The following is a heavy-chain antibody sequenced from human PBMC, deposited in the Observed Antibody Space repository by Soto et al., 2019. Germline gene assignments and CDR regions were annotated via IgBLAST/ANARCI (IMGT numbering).Heavy chain of an antibody. CDR2: IYYSGST. D-gene: IGHD3-10*01. J-gene: IGHJ4*02. CDR1: GGSISSGDYY. V-gene: IGHV4-30-4*01. CDR3: ARDRYYGSGSLDY. Sequence: KPSETLSLTCTVSGGSISSGDYYWSWIRQPPGKGLEWIGYIYYSGSTYYNPSLKSRVTISVDTSKNQFSLKLSSVTAADTAVYYCARDRYYGSGSLDYWGQGTLVTVSS.